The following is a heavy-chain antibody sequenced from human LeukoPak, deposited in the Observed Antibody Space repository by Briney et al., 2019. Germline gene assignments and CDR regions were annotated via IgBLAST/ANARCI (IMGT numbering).Heavy chain of an antibody. V-gene: IGHV4-61*02. Sequence: PSQTLSLTCTVSGGSISSGSYYWSWIRQPAGKGLEWIGRIHTSGSTNYNPSLGSRVTISVDTSKNQFSLKLSSVTAADTAVYYCAIYCTNGVCYDWGQGTLVTVSS. J-gene: IGHJ4*02. CDR3: AIYCTNGVCYD. CDR2: IHTSGST. D-gene: IGHD2-8*01. CDR1: GGSISSGSYY.